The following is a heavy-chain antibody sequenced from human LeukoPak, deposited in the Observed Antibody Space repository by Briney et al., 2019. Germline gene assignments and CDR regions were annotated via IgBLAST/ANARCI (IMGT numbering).Heavy chain of an antibody. V-gene: IGHV3-23*01. CDR2: ISGSGGST. CDR1: GFTFSSYA. J-gene: IGHJ4*02. CDR3: AKVSGYSSGRGNFDY. Sequence: GGSLRLSCAASGFTFSSYAMIWVRQAPGNGLEWVSAISGSGGSTYYADSVKGRFTISRDNSKNTLYLQMNSLRAEDTAVYYCAKVSGYSSGRGNFDYWGQGTLVTVSS. D-gene: IGHD6-19*01.